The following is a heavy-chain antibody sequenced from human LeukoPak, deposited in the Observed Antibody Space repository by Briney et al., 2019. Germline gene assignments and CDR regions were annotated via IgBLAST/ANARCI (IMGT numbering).Heavy chain of an antibody. J-gene: IGHJ6*02. V-gene: IGHV4-39*01. Sequence: PSETLSLTCTVSGGSISSSSYYWGWIRQPPGKGLEWIGSIYYSGSTYYNPSLKRRVTISVDTSKNQFSLKLSSVTAADTAVYYCASLTVTMSGSYYYYYGMDVWGQGTTVTVSS. CDR2: IYYSGST. CDR1: GGSISSSSYY. D-gene: IGHD4-17*01. CDR3: ASLTVTMSGSYYYYYGMDV.